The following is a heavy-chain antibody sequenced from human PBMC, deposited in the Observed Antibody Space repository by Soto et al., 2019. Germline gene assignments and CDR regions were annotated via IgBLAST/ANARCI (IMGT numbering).Heavy chain of an antibody. CDR1: GGNDPSYW. J-gene: IGHJ5*02. D-gene: IGHD3-22*01. Sequence: LPLSCNGCGGNDPSYWFRWEHQKTGKGLEWMGRIDPSDSYTNSSPSFQGHVTISADKSISTAYLRWSSLKASDTAMYYCARLGYDRPLGFDPWVQGTLV. V-gene: IGHV5-10-1*01. CDR3: ARLGYDRPLGFDP. CDR2: IDPSDSYT.